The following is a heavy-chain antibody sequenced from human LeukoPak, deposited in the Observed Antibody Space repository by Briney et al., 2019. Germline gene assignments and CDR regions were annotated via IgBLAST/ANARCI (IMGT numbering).Heavy chain of an antibody. V-gene: IGHV3-7*01. CDR2: IKQDGSER. D-gene: IGHD3-22*01. J-gene: IGHJ4*02. CDR3: ARDWGAYYHFFDY. Sequence: GGSLRLSCEASGFSMSVYWMSWVRQAPGKGLEWVGNIKQDGSERNYVDSVKGRFTIPRDNAKKSLYLQMDSLRAEDAAVYYCARDWGAYYHFFDYWGQGTLVTVSS. CDR1: GFSMSVYW.